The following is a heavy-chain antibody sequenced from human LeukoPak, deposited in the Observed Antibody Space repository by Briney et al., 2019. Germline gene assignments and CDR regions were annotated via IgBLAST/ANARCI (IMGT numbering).Heavy chain of an antibody. CDR2: ISSGSEII. Sequence: GGSLRLSCVASGFTFSTYNMNWVRQAPGKGLEWVSFISSGSEIIYYADSVKGRFTDSRDNDKKSLYLQMNSLRDVDTAVYYCARNPAGIGDYLGQGTLVTVSS. V-gene: IGHV3-48*02. CDR1: GFTFSTYN. CDR3: ARNPAGIGDY. D-gene: IGHD1-1*01. J-gene: IGHJ4*02.